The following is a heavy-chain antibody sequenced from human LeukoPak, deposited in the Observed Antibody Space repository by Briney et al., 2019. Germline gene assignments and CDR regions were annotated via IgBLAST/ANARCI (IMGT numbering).Heavy chain of an antibody. V-gene: IGHV3-74*01. J-gene: IGHJ3*02. CDR2: IKSDGSST. CDR1: GFTFSSYW. Sequence: GGSLRLSCAASGFTFSSYWMYWVRQAPGKGLVWVSRIKSDGSSTSYADSVKGRFTISRDNSKNTLFLQMNSLRAEDTAVYYCAKDHLGIWFGELTRAFDIWGQGTMVTVSS. CDR3: AKDHLGIWFGELTRAFDI. D-gene: IGHD3-10*01.